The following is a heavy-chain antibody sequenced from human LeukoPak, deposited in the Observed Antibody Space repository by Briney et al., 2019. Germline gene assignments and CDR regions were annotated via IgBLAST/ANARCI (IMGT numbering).Heavy chain of an antibody. Sequence: GXXXRLSCAASGFTFSSYWMHWVRHAPGKGLVWVSRINSDGSSTIYADSVKGRFTISRENAKNRLYMQMNRLRAEDAAVYYCARDSITIFGVVMYYYVDVWGKGTTVTVSS. D-gene: IGHD3-3*01. J-gene: IGHJ6*03. CDR2: INSDGSST. CDR3: ARDSITIFGVVMYYYVDV. CDR1: GFTFSSYW. V-gene: IGHV3-74*01.